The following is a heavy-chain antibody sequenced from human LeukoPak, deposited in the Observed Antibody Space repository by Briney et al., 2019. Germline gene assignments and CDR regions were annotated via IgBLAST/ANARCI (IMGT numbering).Heavy chain of an antibody. CDR1: GGSISSYY. J-gene: IGHJ4*02. CDR2: VYDSGST. V-gene: IGHV4-59*03. CDR3: ASGVPTPPHFDY. D-gene: IGHD3-10*01. Sequence: SETLSLTCTVSGGSISSYYWNWIRQPPGKGLEWIGYVYDSGSTFYNPSLKSRLSISVDTSKNQVSLNLSSVTAADTAVYYCASGVPTPPHFDYWGQGTLVTVSS.